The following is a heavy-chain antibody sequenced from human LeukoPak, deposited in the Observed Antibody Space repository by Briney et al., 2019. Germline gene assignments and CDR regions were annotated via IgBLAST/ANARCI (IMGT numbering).Heavy chain of an antibody. CDR3: ARASRSYYDILTGYYNHDY. D-gene: IGHD3-9*01. V-gene: IGHV1-2*02. J-gene: IGHJ4*02. CDR1: GYTFTGYY. CDR2: INPNSGGT. Sequence: ASVKVSCKASGYTFTGYYMHWVRQAPGQGLEWMGWINPNSGGTNYAQKFQGRVTMTRDTSIGTAYMELSRLRSDDTAVYYCARASRSYYDILTGYYNHDYWGQGTLVTVSS.